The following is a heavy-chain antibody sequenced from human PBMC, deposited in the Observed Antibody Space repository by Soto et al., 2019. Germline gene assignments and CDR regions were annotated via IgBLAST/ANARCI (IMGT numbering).Heavy chain of an antibody. CDR2: INHSGST. Sequence: SETLSLTCAVYGGSFSGYYWSWIRQPPGKGLEWIGEINHSGSTNYNPSLKSRVAISVDTSKNQFSLKLSSVTAADTAVYYCARVFYYYYYMDVWGKGTTVTVSS. CDR3: ARVFYYYYYMDV. V-gene: IGHV4-34*01. CDR1: GGSFSGYY. J-gene: IGHJ6*03.